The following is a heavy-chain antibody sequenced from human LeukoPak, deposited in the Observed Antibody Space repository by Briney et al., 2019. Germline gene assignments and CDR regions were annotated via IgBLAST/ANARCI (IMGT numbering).Heavy chain of an antibody. J-gene: IGHJ6*03. D-gene: IGHD3-3*01. CDR3: AREGLDFWSKPGHYMDV. V-gene: IGHV3-21*01. CDR1: GFTFSSYS. CDR2: ISSSSSYI. Sequence: GGSLRLSCAASGFTFSSYSMNWVRQAPGKGLEWVSSISSSSSYIYYADSMKGRFTISRDNAKNSLYLQMNSLSADDTAVYYCAREGLDFWSKPGHYMDVWGKGTLVTVSS.